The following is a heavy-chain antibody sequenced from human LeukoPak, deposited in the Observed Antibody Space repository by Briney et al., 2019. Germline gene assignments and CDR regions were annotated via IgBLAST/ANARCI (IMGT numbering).Heavy chain of an antibody. D-gene: IGHD6-19*01. V-gene: IGHV3-48*04. Sequence: PGGSLRLSCAASGFTFSSYGMHWVRRAPGNGLQWVSYIGSSATTIYYADSVKGRFTISRDNAKNSLYLQMNSLRAEDTAVYYCARMYQWLVLLGLDYWGQGTLVTVSS. CDR1: GFTFSSYG. CDR2: IGSSATTI. J-gene: IGHJ4*02. CDR3: ARMYQWLVLLGLDY.